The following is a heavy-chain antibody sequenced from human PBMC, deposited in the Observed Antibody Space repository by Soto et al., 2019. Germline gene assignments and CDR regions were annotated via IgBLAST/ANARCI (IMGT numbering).Heavy chain of an antibody. V-gene: IGHV1-69*13. D-gene: IGHD3-3*01. Sequence: ASVKVSCKASGGTFSSYAISWVRQAPGQGLEWMGGIIPIFGTANYAQKFQGRVTITADESTSTAYMELSSLRSEDTAVYYCAVDYDFWSGYYYYYYYGMDVWGQGTTVTVSS. CDR3: AVDYDFWSGYYYYYYYGMDV. CDR2: IIPIFGTA. CDR1: GGTFSSYA. J-gene: IGHJ6*02.